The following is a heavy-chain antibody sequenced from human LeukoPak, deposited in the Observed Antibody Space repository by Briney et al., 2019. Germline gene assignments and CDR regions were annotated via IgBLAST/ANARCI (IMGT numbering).Heavy chain of an antibody. J-gene: IGHJ6*02. D-gene: IGHD2-2*02. Sequence: PSGTLSLTCAVSVGSISSGNWWNWVRQSPGKGLEWIGEIYHNGTLNYNPSLQSRVTISADSFKNHFSLKLTSVTAADTAVYYCATAPILRGEGGEHYKYGMDVWGQGTTVIVSS. CDR2: IYHNGTL. CDR3: ATAPILRGEGGEHYKYGMDV. V-gene: IGHV4-4*02. CDR1: VGSISSGNW.